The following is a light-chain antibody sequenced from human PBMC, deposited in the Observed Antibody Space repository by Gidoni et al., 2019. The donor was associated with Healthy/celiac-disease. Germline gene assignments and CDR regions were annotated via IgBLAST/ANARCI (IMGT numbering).Light chain of an antibody. J-gene: IGKJ1*01. V-gene: IGKV1-39*01. CDR3: QQSYSTPPT. Sequence: DIHMTQSPSSLSASVGDRVTITCRASQSINSYLNWYQQKPGKAPNLLIYAASSLQSAVPSRFSGRGSWTDFILTISSMQPEDFATYYCQQSYSTPPTFGQGTKVEIK. CDR1: QSINSY. CDR2: AAS.